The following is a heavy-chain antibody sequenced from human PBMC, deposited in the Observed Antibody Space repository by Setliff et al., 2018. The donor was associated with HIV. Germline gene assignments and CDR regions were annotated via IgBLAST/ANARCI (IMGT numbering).Heavy chain of an antibody. CDR1: GVSISSSLYY. Sequence: SETLSLTCNVSGVSISSSLYYWSWIRQPAGMGLQWVGHIYTTGTTDYSPSVKSRASISVDASKNQFSLNLNSVTAADTAVYYCATLPWGFGGSRAFEIWGQGTTVTVSS. CDR3: ATLPWGFGGSRAFEI. CDR2: IYTTGTT. J-gene: IGHJ3*02. D-gene: IGHD3-10*01. V-gene: IGHV4-61*09.